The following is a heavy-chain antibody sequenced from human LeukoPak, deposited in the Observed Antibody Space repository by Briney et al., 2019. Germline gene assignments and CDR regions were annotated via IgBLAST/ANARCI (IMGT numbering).Heavy chain of an antibody. J-gene: IGHJ3*02. V-gene: IGHV3-9*01. CDR1: GFTFDDYA. Sequence: SLRPSCAASGFTFDDYAMHWVRQAPGKGLEWVSGISWNSGSIGYADSVKGRFTISRDNAKNSLYLQMNSLRAEDTALYYCAAMNYDFWSGYYIGAFDIWGQGTMVTVSS. CDR3: AAMNYDFWSGYYIGAFDI. CDR2: ISWNSGSI. D-gene: IGHD3-3*01.